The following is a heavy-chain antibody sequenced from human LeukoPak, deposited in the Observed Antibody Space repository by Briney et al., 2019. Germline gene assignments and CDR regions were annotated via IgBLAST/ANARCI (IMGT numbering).Heavy chain of an antibody. CDR3: AKENGGGNSWVFARRYYFDY. CDR2: ISGSGGST. D-gene: IGHD4-23*01. J-gene: IGHJ4*02. CDR1: GFTFSSYA. Sequence: PGGSLRLSCAASGFTFSSYAMSWVRQAPGKGLEWVPAISGSGGSTYYADSVKGRFTISRDNSKNTLYLQMNSLRAEDTAVYYCAKENGGGNSWVFARRYYFDYWGQGTLVTVSS. V-gene: IGHV3-23*01.